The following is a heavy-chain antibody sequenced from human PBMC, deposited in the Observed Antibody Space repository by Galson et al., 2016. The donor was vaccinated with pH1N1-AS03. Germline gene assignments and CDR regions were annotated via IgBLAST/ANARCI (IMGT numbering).Heavy chain of an antibody. CDR1: GGSISSGDYY. D-gene: IGHD5-18*01. J-gene: IGHJ4*02. CDR3: ARHPVDTAIEPLDY. V-gene: IGHV4-30-4*01. Sequence: TLSLTCTVSGGSISSGDYYWSWIRQPPGQGLEWIGYIYYSGSTDYNPSLKSRVTISVDTSKNQFSLKLSSVTAADTAVYYCARHPVDTAIEPLDYWGQGTLVTVSS. CDR2: IYYSGST.